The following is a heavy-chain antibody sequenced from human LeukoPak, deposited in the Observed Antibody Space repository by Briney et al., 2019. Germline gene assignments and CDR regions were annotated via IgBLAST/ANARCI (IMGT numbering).Heavy chain of an antibody. V-gene: IGHV1-18*01. Sequence: GASVKVSCKASDYTFTNYGVNWVRQAPGQGLEWMGWISAYNGNTDYAQQLQGRVTLTTDTSTTTAYMELRSLTSDDTAIYYCARSCRSSTCYMIYWGQGTLVSVSS. CDR1: DYTFTNYG. J-gene: IGHJ4*02. CDR3: ARSCRSSTCYMIY. CDR2: ISAYNGNT. D-gene: IGHD2-2*02.